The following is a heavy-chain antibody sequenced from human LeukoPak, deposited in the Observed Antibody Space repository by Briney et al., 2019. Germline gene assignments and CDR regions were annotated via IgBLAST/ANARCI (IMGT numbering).Heavy chain of an antibody. D-gene: IGHD6-19*01. Sequence: PGGSLRLSCAASGFTFSSYAMHWVRQAPGKGLEWVAVISYDGSNKYYADSVKGRFTISRDNSKNTLYLQMNSLRAEDMAVYYCAGRAVAGFDYWGQGTLVTVSS. V-gene: IGHV3-30*04. CDR1: GFTFSSYA. CDR3: AGRAVAGFDY. J-gene: IGHJ4*02. CDR2: ISYDGSNK.